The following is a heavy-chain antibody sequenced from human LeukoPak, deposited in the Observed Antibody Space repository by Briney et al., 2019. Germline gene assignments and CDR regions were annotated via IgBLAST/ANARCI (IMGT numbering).Heavy chain of an antibody. V-gene: IGHV3-7*01. CDR3: TRESDHSNYPGTFDH. CDR2: IKHDGSEK. J-gene: IGHJ4*02. Sequence: PGGSLRLSCAASGFTFSTYWMSWVRQAPGKRLEWVANIKHDGSEKYDVDSVKGRFTISRDNAKNSLYLQMNSLRAEDTAVYYCTRESDHSNYPGTFDHWGQGTRVTVSS. CDR1: GFTFSTYW. D-gene: IGHD4-11*01.